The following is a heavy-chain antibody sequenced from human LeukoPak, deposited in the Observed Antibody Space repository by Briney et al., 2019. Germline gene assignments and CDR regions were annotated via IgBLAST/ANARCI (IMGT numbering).Heavy chain of an antibody. CDR1: GYTFTSYA. J-gene: IGHJ6*02. D-gene: IGHD4/OR15-4a*01. CDR3: ARVGAPSSYYYYYGMDV. Sequence: ASVKVSCKASGYTFTSYAMNWVRQAPGQGLEWMGWINTNTGNPTYAQGFTGRFVFSLDTSVSTAYLQISSLKAEDTAVYYCARVGAPSSYYYYYGMDVWGQGPRSPSP. V-gene: IGHV7-4-1*02. CDR2: INTNTGNP.